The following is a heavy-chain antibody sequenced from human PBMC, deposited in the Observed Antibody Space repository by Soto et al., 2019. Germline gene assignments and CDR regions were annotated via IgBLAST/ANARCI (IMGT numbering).Heavy chain of an antibody. CDR2: MYSSGYT. CDR1: GDSFSRYK. CDR3: AREWSAFDY. D-gene: IGHD2-15*01. J-gene: IGHJ4*02. V-gene: IGHV4-59*01. Sequence: ETLSLTCTVSGDSFSRYKWSWIRQPPGKGLEYIGYMYSSGYTDYNPSLKSRVTMSLDTSKNQYSLKLTSATAADTAVYYCAREWSAFDYWGQGTLVTVSS.